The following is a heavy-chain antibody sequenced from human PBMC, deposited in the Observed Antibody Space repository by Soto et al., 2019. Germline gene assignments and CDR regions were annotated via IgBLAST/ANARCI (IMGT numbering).Heavy chain of an antibody. V-gene: IGHV3-23*01. Sequence: GGSLRLSCAASGFTFGSYAMSWVRQAPGKGLEWVSAISGSGGSTYYADSVKGRFTISRDNSKNTLYLQMNSLRAEDTAVYYCAKEVRDTPPAQTWYYYGMDVWGQGTTVTVSS. J-gene: IGHJ6*02. CDR2: ISGSGGST. CDR3: AKEVRDTPPAQTWYYYGMDV. D-gene: IGHD5-18*01. CDR1: GFTFGSYA.